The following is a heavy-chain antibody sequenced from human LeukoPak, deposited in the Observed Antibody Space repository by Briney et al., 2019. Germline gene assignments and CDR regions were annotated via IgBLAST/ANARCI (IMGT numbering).Heavy chain of an antibody. J-gene: IGHJ4*02. CDR1: GGTFSSYA. CDR2: IIPIFGTA. Sequence: GASVKVSCKASGGTFSSYAISWVRQAPGQGLEWMGGIIPIFGTANYAQKFQGRVTITADESTSTAYMELSSLRFEATAVYYCARGPDYGGNSLWGQGTLVTVSS. CDR3: ARGPDYGGNSL. V-gene: IGHV1-69*01. D-gene: IGHD4-23*01.